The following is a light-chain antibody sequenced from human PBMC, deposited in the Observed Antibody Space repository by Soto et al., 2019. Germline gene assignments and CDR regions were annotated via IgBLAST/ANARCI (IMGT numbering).Light chain of an antibody. CDR1: RSNIGRNT. CDR3: ALWDDSLNGWV. CDR2: SNN. J-gene: IGLJ2*01. Sequence: QSVMTQPPSASGTPGQRVAISCSGGRSNIGRNTVNWYQQLPGTAPKLLIFSNNQRPSGVPDRFSGSKSDTSASLAISGLQSEDEGDYYCALWDDSLNGWVFGGGTKLTVL. V-gene: IGLV1-44*01.